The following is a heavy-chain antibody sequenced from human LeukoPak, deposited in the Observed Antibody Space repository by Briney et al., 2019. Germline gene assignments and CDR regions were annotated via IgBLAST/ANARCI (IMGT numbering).Heavy chain of an antibody. CDR3: ARHFGAVEGSGYYGMDV. Sequence: SETLSLTCTVSGGSISSYYWSWIRQPPGKGLEWIGYIYYSGSTNYNPPLKSRVTISVDTSKNQFSLKLSSVTAADTAVYYCARHFGAVEGSGYYGMDVWGQGTTVTVSS. D-gene: IGHD3-10*01. CDR1: GGSISSYY. V-gene: IGHV4-59*08. CDR2: IYYSGST. J-gene: IGHJ6*02.